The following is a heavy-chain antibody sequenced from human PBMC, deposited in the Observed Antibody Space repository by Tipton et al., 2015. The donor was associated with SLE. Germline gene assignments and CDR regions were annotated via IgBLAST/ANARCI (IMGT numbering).Heavy chain of an antibody. V-gene: IGHV3-7*04. D-gene: IGHD2-8*01. J-gene: IGHJ3*02. CDR1: GFTFSSYW. Sequence: GSLRLSCAASGFTFSSYWMSWVRQAPGKGLEWVASIKQDGSEKYYVDSVKGRFTISRDNAKNSLYLQMNSLRAEDTAVYYCARGRTSRAFDIWGQGTMVTVSS. CDR2: IKQDGSEK. CDR3: ARGRTSRAFDI.